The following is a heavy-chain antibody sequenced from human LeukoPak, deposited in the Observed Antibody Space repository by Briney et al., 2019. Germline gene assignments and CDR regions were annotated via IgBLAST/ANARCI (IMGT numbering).Heavy chain of an antibody. J-gene: IGHJ4*02. CDR1: GFTFSSYG. V-gene: IGHV3-30*19. D-gene: IGHD5-24*01. Sequence: TGGSLRLSCAASGFTFSSYGMHWVRQAPGKGLEWVAVISYDGSNKYYADSVKGRFTISRDNSKNTLYLQMNSLRAEDTAVYYCARVGGRDGYIYSFDYWGQGTLVTVSS. CDR3: ARVGGRDGYIYSFDY. CDR2: ISYDGSNK.